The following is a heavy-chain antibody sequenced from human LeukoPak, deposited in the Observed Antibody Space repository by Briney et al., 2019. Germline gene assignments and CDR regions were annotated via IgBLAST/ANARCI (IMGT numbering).Heavy chain of an antibody. V-gene: IGHV5-51*01. CDR1: GYTFTSNW. CDR3: ARQTTGIYTRGPRRPFDI. D-gene: IGHD3-16*01. CDR2: IYPGDGDT. J-gene: IGHJ3*02. Sequence: GESLKISCKASGYTFTSNWIGWVRQMPGKGLEWMGIIYPGDGDTRYSPSFQGQVTISADKSITTAYLQWHCLKASDTAIYYCARQTTGIYTRGPRRPFDIWGQGTVVTVSS.